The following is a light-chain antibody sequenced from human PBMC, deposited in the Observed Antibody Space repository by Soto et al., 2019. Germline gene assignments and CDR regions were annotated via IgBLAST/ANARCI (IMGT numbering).Light chain of an antibody. CDR2: EVR. V-gene: IGLV2-14*01. J-gene: IGLJ3*02. CDR3: SAYTARSTLV. CDR1: MRDVGAYNL. Sequence: QSALTQPASVSGSAGQSITISCSGTMRDVGAYNLVSWYQQHPGTAPKLIIYEVRNRPSGISSRFSGSRSGNTASLTISALQPEDEGEYYCSAYTARSTLVFGGGTKLIVL.